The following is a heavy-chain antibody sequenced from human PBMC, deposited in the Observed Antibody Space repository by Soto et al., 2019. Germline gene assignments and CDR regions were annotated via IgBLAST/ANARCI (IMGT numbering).Heavy chain of an antibody. V-gene: IGHV4-59*01. D-gene: IGHD3-22*01. Sequence: PSETLSLTCTVSGGSISSYYWSWIRQPPGKGLEWIGYIYYSGSTNYNPSLKSRVTISVDTSKNQFSLKLSSVTAADTAVYYCARDRYYDSSGYFDYWGQGTLVTVSS. CDR1: GGSISSYY. CDR2: IYYSGST. CDR3: ARDRYYDSSGYFDY. J-gene: IGHJ4*02.